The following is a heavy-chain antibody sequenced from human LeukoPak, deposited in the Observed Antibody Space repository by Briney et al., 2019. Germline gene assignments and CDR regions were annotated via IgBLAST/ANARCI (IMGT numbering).Heavy chain of an antibody. CDR2: ISGSGGYT. CDR1: GFTFSNNA. D-gene: IGHD6-13*01. V-gene: IGHV3-23*01. Sequence: PGGSLRLSCAASGFTFSNNAMSWVRQAPGKGLEWVSRISGSGGYTFYADSVKGRFTISRDSSKNTLYLQMNSLRVEDTAVYYCVKPPPGYSSSWFYFHSWGQGTLVTVSS. CDR3: VKPPPGYSSSWFYFHS. J-gene: IGHJ4*02.